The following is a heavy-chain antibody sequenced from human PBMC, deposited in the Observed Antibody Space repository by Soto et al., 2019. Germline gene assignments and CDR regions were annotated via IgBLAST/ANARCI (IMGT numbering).Heavy chain of an antibody. CDR3: ARWSYLDY. D-gene: IGHD3-3*01. CDR2: ISGSDGKT. J-gene: IGHJ4*02. Sequence: GWSLRLSCAASVFSFVSYALSWVRQAPGKGLEWVSTISGSDGKTFYADSVKGRFSISRDTSQNTLYLQMNSLRADDTAIYYCARWSYLDYWGQGTRVTVSS. V-gene: IGHV3-23*01. CDR1: VFSFVSYA.